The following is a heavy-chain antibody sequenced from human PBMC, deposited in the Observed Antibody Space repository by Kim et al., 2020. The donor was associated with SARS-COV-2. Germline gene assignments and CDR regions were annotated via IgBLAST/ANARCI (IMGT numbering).Heavy chain of an antibody. Sequence: GGSLRLSCEGSGFNFHNYAVHWVRQAPGKGLEWVSLISGDGENTYYAESVKGRFTISRDNEKNSVYLQMNSVRDDDTAFYYCTKAQGPYFDWLSMEPVDSWGPRTLVTVSP. CDR3: TKAQGPYFDWLSMEPVDS. J-gene: IGHJ4*02. CDR1: GFNFHNYA. CDR2: ISGDGENT. D-gene: IGHD3-9*01. V-gene: IGHV3-43*02.